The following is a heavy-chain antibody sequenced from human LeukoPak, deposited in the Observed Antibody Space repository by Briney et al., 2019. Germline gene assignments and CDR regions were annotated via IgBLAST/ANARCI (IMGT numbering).Heavy chain of an antibody. D-gene: IGHD6-19*01. CDR1: GYTFTSYG. CDR3: VRDLGSGWPDY. J-gene: IGHJ4*02. CDR2: ISGYNGDT. V-gene: IGHV1-18*01. Sequence: ASVRVSCKTSGYTFTSYGISWVRQAPGQGLEWMGWISGYNGDTNYAQKFQGRVTMTTDTSTSTGYMELRSLRSDDTAVYYCVRDLGSGWPDYWGQGTLVTVSS.